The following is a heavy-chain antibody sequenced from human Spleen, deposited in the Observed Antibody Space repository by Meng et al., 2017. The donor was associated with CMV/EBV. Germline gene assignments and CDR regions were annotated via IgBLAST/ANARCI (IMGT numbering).Heavy chain of an antibody. V-gene: IGHV1-2*02. Sequence: VSCKASWFFLSGHFMHWVRQAPGQGLECMGWIKPNAGYTNYAQNFQGRVTMTSDSSIATAYMELSRLTSDDTAVYYCTRDHDWGADYWGQGTLVTVSS. D-gene: IGHD3-16*01. CDR1: WFFLSGHF. J-gene: IGHJ4*02. CDR3: TRDHDWGADY. CDR2: IKPNAGYT.